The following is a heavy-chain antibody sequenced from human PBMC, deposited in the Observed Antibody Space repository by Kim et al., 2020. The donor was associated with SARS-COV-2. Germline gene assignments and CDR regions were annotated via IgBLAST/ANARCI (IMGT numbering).Heavy chain of an antibody. CDR1: GFTFSDYY. D-gene: IGHD4-17*01. V-gene: IGHV3-11*03. J-gene: IGHJ6*02. Sequence: GGSLRLSCAASGFTFSDYYMSWIRQAPGKGLEWVSYISSSSYTNYADSVKGRFTISRDNAKNSLYLQMNSLRAEDTAVYYCATVGAGMTTPYYYYGMDVWGQGTTVTVSS. CDR2: ISSSSYT. CDR3: ATVGAGMTTPYYYYGMDV.